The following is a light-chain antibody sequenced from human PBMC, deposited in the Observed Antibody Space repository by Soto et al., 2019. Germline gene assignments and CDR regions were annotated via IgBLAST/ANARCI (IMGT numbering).Light chain of an antibody. CDR3: CSYASSSTRVI. CDR1: GSDVGGYNF. J-gene: IGLJ2*01. CDR2: DVN. V-gene: IGLV2-14*03. Sequence: QSALTQPASVSGSPGQSITISCTGTGSDVGGYNFVSWYQQHPGKAPKLMIYDVNIRPSGVSNRFSGSKSGNTASLTLSGLQAEDEADYYCCSYASSSTRVIFGGGTKLTVL.